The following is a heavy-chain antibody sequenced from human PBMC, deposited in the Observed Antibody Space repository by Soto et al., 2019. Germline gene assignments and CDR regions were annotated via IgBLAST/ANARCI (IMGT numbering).Heavy chain of an antibody. D-gene: IGHD5-18*01. CDR1: GLTFIGYP. Sequence: QVQLVESGEGGVHLGGSLRLSWPAFGLTFIGYPMPGAGRAPGRGLEWVAVISYDGSNKYYADSVKGRFTISRDNSKNTLYLQMNSLRAEDTAVYYCARDPLWGTAMVLWYFDLWGRGTLVTVSS. J-gene: IGHJ2*01. CDR3: ARDPLWGTAMVLWYFDL. V-gene: IGHV3-30-3*01. CDR2: ISYDGSNK.